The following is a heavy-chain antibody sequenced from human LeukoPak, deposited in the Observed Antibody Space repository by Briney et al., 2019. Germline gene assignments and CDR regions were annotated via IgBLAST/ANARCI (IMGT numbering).Heavy chain of an antibody. CDR2: IYYSGST. CDR1: GGSISSSSYY. CDR3: ARGVSSSSGGFDY. D-gene: IGHD2-15*01. Sequence: SETLSLTCTVSGGSISSSSYYWGWIRQPPGKGLEWIGSIYYSGSTNYNPSLKSRVTISVDTSKNQFSLKLSSVTAADTAVYYCARGVSSSSGGFDYWGQGTLVTVSS. J-gene: IGHJ4*02. V-gene: IGHV4-39*07.